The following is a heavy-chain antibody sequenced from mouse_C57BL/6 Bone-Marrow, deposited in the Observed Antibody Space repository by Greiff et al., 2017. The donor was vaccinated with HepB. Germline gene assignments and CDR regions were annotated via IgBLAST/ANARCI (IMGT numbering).Heavy chain of an antibody. J-gene: IGHJ1*03. CDR1: GYTFTSYW. V-gene: IGHV1-64*01. CDR3: EGYGSSPRGYFDV. D-gene: IGHD1-1*01. CDR2: IHPNSGST. Sequence: VQLQQPGAELVKPGASVKLSCKASGYTFTSYWMHWVKQRPGQGLEWIGMIHPNSGSTNYNEKFKSKATLTVDKSSSTAYMQLSSLTSEDSAVYYCEGYGSSPRGYFDVWGTGTTVTVSS.